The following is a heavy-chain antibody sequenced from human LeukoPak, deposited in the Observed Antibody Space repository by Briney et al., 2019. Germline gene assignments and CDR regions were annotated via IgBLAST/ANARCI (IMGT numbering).Heavy chain of an antibody. CDR1: GGSISSSSYY. CDR2: IYYSGST. CDR3: ARHARWIQEELDY. V-gene: IGHV4-61*05. Sequence: PSETLSLTCTVSGGSISSSSYYWGWIRQPPGKGLEWIGYIYYSGSTNYNPSLKSRVTISVDTSKNQFSLKLSSVTAADTAVYYCARHARWIQEELDYWGQGTLVTVSS. J-gene: IGHJ4*02. D-gene: IGHD5-24*01.